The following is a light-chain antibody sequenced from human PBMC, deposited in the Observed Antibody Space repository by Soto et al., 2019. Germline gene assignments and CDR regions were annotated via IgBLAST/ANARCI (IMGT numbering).Light chain of an antibody. V-gene: IGKV1-5*03. CDR3: QQYNTYPLT. J-gene: IGKJ4*01. CDR2: KAS. Sequence: DIQMTQSPSTLSASVGDRVTITCRASQSISTWFAWYQQKPGKAPTLLIYKASSLEGGVPSRFSGSGSGTEFNITISSLQPDDFATYYCQQYNTYPLTFGGGTTVDIK. CDR1: QSISTW.